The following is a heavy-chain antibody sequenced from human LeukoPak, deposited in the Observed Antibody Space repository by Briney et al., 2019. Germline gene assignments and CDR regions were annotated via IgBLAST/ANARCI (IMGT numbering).Heavy chain of an antibody. J-gene: IGHJ4*02. V-gene: IGHV3-43*02. CDR3: AKVPCGGDCYPEEYYFDY. CDR2: ISGDGGST. D-gene: IGHD2-21*02. Sequence: PGGSLRLSCATSGFTFDDYAMHWVRQAPGKGLEWVSLISGDGGSTYYADSVKGRFTISRDNIKNSLYLQMNSLRTEDTALYYCAKVPCGGDCYPEEYYFDYWGQGTLVTVS. CDR1: GFTFDDYA.